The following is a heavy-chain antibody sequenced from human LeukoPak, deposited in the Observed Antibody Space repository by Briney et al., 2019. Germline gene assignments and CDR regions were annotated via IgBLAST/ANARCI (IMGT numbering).Heavy chain of an antibody. CDR3: AKAGDRSSYGSGSYYSKDYYYGMDV. Sequence: GGSLRLSCAASGFTVSSKYMSWVRQAPGKGLEWVSAISGSGGSTYYADSVKGRFTISRDNSKNTLYLQMNSLRAEDTAVYYCAKAGDRSSYGSGSYYSKDYYYGMDVWGQGTTVTVSS. J-gene: IGHJ6*02. D-gene: IGHD3-10*01. CDR2: ISGSGGST. V-gene: IGHV3-23*01. CDR1: GFTVSSKY.